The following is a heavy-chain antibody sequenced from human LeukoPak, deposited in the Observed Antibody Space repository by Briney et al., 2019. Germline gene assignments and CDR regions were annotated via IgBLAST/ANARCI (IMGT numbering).Heavy chain of an antibody. Sequence: PGGSLRLSCAASGFTFSSYAMSWVRQAPGKGLEWVSAISGSGGSTYYADSVKGRFTISRDNSKNTLYLQMNSLRAEDTAVYYCAKDGKGYSYGSTKFYWGQGTLVTVSS. D-gene: IGHD5-18*01. CDR3: AKDGKGYSYGSTKFY. J-gene: IGHJ4*02. CDR2: ISGSGGST. V-gene: IGHV3-23*01. CDR1: GFTFSSYA.